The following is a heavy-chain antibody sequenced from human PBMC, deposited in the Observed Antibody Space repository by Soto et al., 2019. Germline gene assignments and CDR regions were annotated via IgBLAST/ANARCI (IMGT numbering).Heavy chain of an antibody. Sequence: SETLSLTCAVSGGSIGGAVYSWSWIRHPPGGGLDWIGYIYESGTILYNPSLKTRLTISLNWSDKQFSLTLNSVTAADTAVYYCARAQFYSGSGNYHNLLFDRWGKGTQATVPS. CDR3: ARAQFYSGSGNYHNLLFDR. J-gene: IGHJ5*02. CDR1: GGSIGGAVYS. CDR2: IYESGTI. V-gene: IGHV4-30-2*01. D-gene: IGHD3-10*01.